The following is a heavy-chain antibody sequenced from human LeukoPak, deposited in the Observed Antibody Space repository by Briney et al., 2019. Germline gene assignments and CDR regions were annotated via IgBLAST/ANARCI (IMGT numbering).Heavy chain of an antibody. J-gene: IGHJ4*02. V-gene: IGHV3-74*01. D-gene: IGHD1-1*01. CDR3: ARRSGALSLDY. Sequence: GGSLRLSCVASGFTFSDYWMHWVRQAPGKGLVWVSRINSDVGSTSDADSLKGRFTISRDNAKNKVYLQMNSLSAEDTAVYYCARRSGALSLDYWGQGTLVTVSS. CDR1: GFTFSDYW. CDR2: INSDVGST.